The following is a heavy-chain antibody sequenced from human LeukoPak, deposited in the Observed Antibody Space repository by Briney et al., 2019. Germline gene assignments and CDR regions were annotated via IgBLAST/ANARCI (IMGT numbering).Heavy chain of an antibody. J-gene: IGHJ4*02. CDR1: GITFNNYG. Sequence: GGSLRLSCAASGITFNNYGLNWVRQAPGKGLEWVSFISSSSSYIYYADSVRGRFTISRDNSKSLLSLQMNSLRAEDTAIYYCATYRQVLLPFESWGQGTLVTVSS. D-gene: IGHD5-18*01. V-gene: IGHV3-21*04. CDR2: ISSSSSYI. CDR3: ATYRQVLLPFES.